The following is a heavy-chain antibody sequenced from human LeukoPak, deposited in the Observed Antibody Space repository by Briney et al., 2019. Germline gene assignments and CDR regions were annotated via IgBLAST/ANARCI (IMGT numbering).Heavy chain of an antibody. CDR2: FDPGDGET. CDR1: GYTLTELS. J-gene: IGHJ4*02. Sequence: ASVKVSCKVSGYTLTELSMHWVRQAPGKGLEWMGGFDPGDGETIYAQKFQGRVTMTRDTSISTAYMELSRLRSDDTAVYYCARSLRLGELSLPFDYWGQGTLVTVSS. CDR3: ARSLRLGELSLPFDY. V-gene: IGHV1-24*01. D-gene: IGHD3-16*02.